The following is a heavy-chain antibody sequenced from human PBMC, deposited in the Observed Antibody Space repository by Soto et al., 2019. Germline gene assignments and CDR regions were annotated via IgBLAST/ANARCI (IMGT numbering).Heavy chain of an antibody. CDR2: IYYSGST. V-gene: IGHV4-30-4*01. CDR3: ARLTPGYSSGWFIDY. D-gene: IGHD6-19*01. CDR1: GGSISSGDYY. Sequence: QVQLQESGPGLVKPSQTLSLTCTVSGGSISSGDYYWSWIRQPPEMGLEWIGYIYYSGSTYYNPSLKSRVTISVDTSKNQFSLKLSSVTAADTAVYYCARLTPGYSSGWFIDYWGQGTLVTVSS. J-gene: IGHJ4*02.